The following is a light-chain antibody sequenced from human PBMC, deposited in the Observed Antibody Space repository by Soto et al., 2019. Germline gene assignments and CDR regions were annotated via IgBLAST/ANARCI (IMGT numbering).Light chain of an antibody. CDR3: QQYGSSPWT. Sequence: EIVLTQSPGTLSLSPGERATLSCRASQSVSSSYLAWYQQKPGQAPRLLIYGASSRATGIPDRFSGSGSGTAFTLTISRLEPEDSEVYYCQQYGSSPWTFGQGTKVEIK. CDR1: QSVSSSY. CDR2: GAS. V-gene: IGKV3-20*01. J-gene: IGKJ1*01.